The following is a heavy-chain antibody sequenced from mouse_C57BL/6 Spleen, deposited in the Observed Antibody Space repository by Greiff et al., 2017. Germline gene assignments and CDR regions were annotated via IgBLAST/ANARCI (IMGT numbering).Heavy chain of an antibody. D-gene: IGHD6-5*01. V-gene: IGHV1-55*01. CDR2: IYPGSGST. J-gene: IGHJ2*01. Sequence: QVQLKQPGAELVKPGASVKMSCKASGYTFTSYWITWVKQRPGQGLEWIGDIYPGSGSTNSNEKFKSKATLTVDTSSSTAYMQLSSLTSEDSAVYYCERRGPIFDYWGQGTTLTVSS. CDR1: GYTFTSYW. CDR3: ERRGPIFDY.